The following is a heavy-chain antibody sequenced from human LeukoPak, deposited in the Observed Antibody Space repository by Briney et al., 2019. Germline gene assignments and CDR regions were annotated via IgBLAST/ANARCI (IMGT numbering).Heavy chain of an antibody. D-gene: IGHD3-16*01. Sequence: SETLSLTCTVSGGSISSSSYYWGWIRQPPGKGLEWIGSIYYSGSTYYSPSLKSRVTISVDTSKNQFSLKLSSVTAADTAVYYCARARSLGDYYFDYWGQGTLVTVSS. J-gene: IGHJ4*02. CDR2: IYYSGST. V-gene: IGHV4-39*07. CDR1: GGSISSSSYY. CDR3: ARARSLGDYYFDY.